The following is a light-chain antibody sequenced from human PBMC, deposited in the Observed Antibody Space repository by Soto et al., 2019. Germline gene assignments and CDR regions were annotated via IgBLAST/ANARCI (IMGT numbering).Light chain of an antibody. CDR2: GAS. CDR1: QSVSSN. J-gene: IGKJ1*01. V-gene: IGKV3-15*01. CDR3: QQYNNWPPWT. Sequence: EIVMTQSPATLSVSPGERATLSCRASQSVSSNLAWYQQKPGQPPRLLIYGASTRATGIPARFSGSGSGTEFTLTISSLQSADVAVYYCQQYNNWPPWTFGQGTKVEIK.